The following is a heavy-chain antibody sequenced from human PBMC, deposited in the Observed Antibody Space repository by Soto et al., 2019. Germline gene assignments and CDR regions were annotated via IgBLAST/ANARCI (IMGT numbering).Heavy chain of an antibody. J-gene: IGHJ4*02. CDR1: GFTFSSYG. V-gene: IGHV3-33*01. D-gene: IGHD4-17*01. CDR2: IWYDGSNK. CDR3: EREYGDDPFDY. Sequence: QVQLVESGGGVVQPGRSLRLSCAASGFTFSSYGMHWVRQAPGKGLEWVAVIWYDGSNKYYADSVKGRFTISRDNSKNTLYLQMNSLRAEDIAVYYCEREYGDDPFDYWCQGTLVTVSS.